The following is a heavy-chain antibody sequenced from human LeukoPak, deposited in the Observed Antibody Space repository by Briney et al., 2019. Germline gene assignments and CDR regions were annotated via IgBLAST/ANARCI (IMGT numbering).Heavy chain of an antibody. D-gene: IGHD2-2*02. J-gene: IGHJ6*02. CDR1: GGSISSYY. V-gene: IGHV4-4*07. Sequence: SETLSLTCTVSGGSISSYYWSWIRQPAGKGLEWIGRIYTSGSTNYNPSLKSRVTMSVDTSKNQFSLKLSSVTAADTAVYYCARYCSSTSCYMSGGMDVWGQGTTVTVSS. CDR2: IYTSGST. CDR3: ARYCSSTSCYMSGGMDV.